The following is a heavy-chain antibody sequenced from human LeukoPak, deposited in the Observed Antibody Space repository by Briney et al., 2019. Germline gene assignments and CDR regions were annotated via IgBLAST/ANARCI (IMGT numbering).Heavy chain of an antibody. V-gene: IGHV3-7*05. CDR3: ARDFDDFWSGYYGPFDY. CDR1: GFTFSSYW. D-gene: IGHD3-3*01. Sequence: PGGSLRLSCAASGFTFSSYWMSWVRQAPGKGLEWVANIKQDGSEKYYVDSVKGRFTISRDNAKNSLYLQMNSLRAEDTAVYYCARDFDDFWSGYYGPFDYWGQGTLVTVSS. J-gene: IGHJ4*02. CDR2: IKQDGSEK.